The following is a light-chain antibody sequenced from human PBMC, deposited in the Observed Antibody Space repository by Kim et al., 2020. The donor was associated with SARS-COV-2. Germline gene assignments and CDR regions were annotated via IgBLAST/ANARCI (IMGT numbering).Light chain of an antibody. CDR3: QQYSAYPRT. CDR1: QDISSN. J-gene: IGKJ1*01. CDR2: AAS. Sequence: ASVGDRVTITCRASQDISSNLAWCQQKPGKAPKSLSYAASSLQSGAPSRFSGAGSGTDFTLTISTLQAEDSGTYYCQQYSAYPRTFGQGTKVDIK. V-gene: IGKV1-16*01.